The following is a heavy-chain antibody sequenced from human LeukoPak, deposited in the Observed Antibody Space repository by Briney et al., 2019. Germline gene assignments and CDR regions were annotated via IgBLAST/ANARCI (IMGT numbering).Heavy chain of an antibody. J-gene: IGHJ5*02. Sequence: SETLSLTCTVSGGSIGSGGYYWSWIRQHPGKGLEWIGYIYYSGSTYYNPSLKSRVAISVDTSKNQFSLKLSSVTAADTAVYYCARSRVYDILTGYLYNWFDPWGQGTLVTVSS. CDR3: ARSRVYDILTGYLYNWFDP. V-gene: IGHV4-31*03. D-gene: IGHD3-9*01. CDR1: GGSIGSGGYY. CDR2: IYYSGST.